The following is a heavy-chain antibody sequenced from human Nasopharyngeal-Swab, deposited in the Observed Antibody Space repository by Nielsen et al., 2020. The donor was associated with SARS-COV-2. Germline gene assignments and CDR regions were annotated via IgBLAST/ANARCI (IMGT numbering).Heavy chain of an antibody. Sequence: SLKISCAASGFTFDDYAMHWVRQAPGKGLEWVSGISWNSGSIGYADSVKGRFTISRDNAKNSLYLQMNSLRAEDTALYYCAAGPPLYYYYYTDVWGKGTTVTVSS. CDR2: ISWNSGSI. D-gene: IGHD6-13*01. CDR1: GFTFDDYA. V-gene: IGHV3-9*01. J-gene: IGHJ6*03. CDR3: AAGPPLYYYYYTDV.